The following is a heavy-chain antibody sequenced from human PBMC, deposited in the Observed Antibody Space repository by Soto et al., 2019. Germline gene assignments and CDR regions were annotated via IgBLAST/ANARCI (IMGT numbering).Heavy chain of an antibody. V-gene: IGHV4-34*01. D-gene: IGHD7-27*01. Sequence: SETLSLTCAVYGGSFSGYYWNWIRQPPGKGLEWIGEINHSGSTNYNPSLKSRVNISVDTSKNQFSLKLSSVTAADTAVYYCARGWGTIFDYWGQGTLVTVSS. CDR2: INHSGST. J-gene: IGHJ4*02. CDR3: ARGWGTIFDY. CDR1: GGSFSGYY.